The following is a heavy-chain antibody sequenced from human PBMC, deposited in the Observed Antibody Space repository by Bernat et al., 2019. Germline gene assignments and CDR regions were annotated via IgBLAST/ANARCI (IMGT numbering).Heavy chain of an antibody. J-gene: IGHJ3*02. CDR2: IKQDGSEK. V-gene: IGHV3-7*04. D-gene: IGHD2-15*01. CDR3: ARGDCSGGSCQRDAFDI. Sequence: EVQLVESGGGLVQPGGSLRLSCAASGFTFSSYWMSWVRQAPGKGLEWVANIKQDGSEKYYVDSVKGRFTISRDNAKNSLDLQMNSLRAEDTAVYYCARGDCSGGSCQRDAFDIWGQGTMVTVSS. CDR1: GFTFSSYW.